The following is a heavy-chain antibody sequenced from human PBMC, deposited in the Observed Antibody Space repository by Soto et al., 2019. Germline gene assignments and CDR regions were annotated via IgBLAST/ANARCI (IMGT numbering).Heavy chain of an antibody. V-gene: IGHV3-48*01. CDR3: ARGAYYYDSSGLSD. CDR2: ISSSSSTI. D-gene: IGHD3-22*01. CDR1: GFTFSSYS. J-gene: IGHJ4*02. Sequence: EVQLVESGGGLVQPGVSLRLSCAASGFTFSSYSMNWVRQAPGKGLEWVSYISSSSSTIYYADSVKGRFTISRDNAKNSLYLQMNSLRAEDTAVYYCARGAYYYDSSGLSDWGQGTLVAVSS.